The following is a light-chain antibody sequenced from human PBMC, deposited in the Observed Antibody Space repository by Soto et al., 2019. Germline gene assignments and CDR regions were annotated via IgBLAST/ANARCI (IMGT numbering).Light chain of an antibody. Sequence: QSALTQPASVSGSPGQSITISCTGTSSDVGGYYYVSWYQHHPGKAPKLIIYEVTNRPSGVSSRFSGSNSGNTASLIISGLQAEDEAEYCCSSYTSSSAPHVVFGGGTKLTVL. CDR3: SSYTSSSAPHVV. V-gene: IGLV2-14*01. CDR1: SSDVGGYYY. CDR2: EVT. J-gene: IGLJ2*01.